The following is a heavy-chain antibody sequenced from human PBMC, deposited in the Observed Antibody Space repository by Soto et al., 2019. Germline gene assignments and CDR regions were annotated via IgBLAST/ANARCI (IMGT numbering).Heavy chain of an antibody. J-gene: IGHJ4*02. Sequence: PSETLSLTCTVSGGSISSYYWSWIRQPPGKGLEWIGYIYCSGSTNYNPSLKSRVTISVDTSKNQFSLKLSSVTAADTAVYYCARHSMYGSSSWYFDYWGQGTLVTVSS. D-gene: IGHD6-13*01. CDR3: ARHSMYGSSSWYFDY. CDR2: IYCSGST. V-gene: IGHV4-59*08. CDR1: GGSISSYY.